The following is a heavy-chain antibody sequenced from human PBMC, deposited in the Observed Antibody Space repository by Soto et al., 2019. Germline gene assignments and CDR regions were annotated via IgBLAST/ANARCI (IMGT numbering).Heavy chain of an antibody. D-gene: IGHD6-19*01. CDR2: IYYGGNT. CDR1: GCSINSNYF. V-gene: IGHV4-39*01. J-gene: IGHJ4*02. CDR3: ATTIYSSAWSRDF. Sequence: SETLSLPCAVSGCSINSNYFLGWIRQPPGRGLEWIGSIYYGGNTYYNPSLKSRVTISADLSKNQFSLNLNSVTAADTAVYYCATTIYSSAWSRDFWGQGPLVTVS.